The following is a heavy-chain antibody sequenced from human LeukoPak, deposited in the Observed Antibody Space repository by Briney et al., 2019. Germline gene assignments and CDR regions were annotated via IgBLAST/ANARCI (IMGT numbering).Heavy chain of an antibody. CDR2: IYTSGST. D-gene: IGHD3-3*01. J-gene: IGHJ6*03. CDR3: ARDDWNYYDFWSGYYTGYYMDV. V-gene: IGHV4-4*07. Sequence: PSETLSLTCTVSGGSISSYYWSWIRQPAGKGLEWIGRIYTSGSTNYNPSLKSRVTMSVDTSKNQFSLKLSSVTAADTAVYYCARDDWNYYDFWSGYYTGYYMDVWGKGTTVTVSS. CDR1: GGSISSYY.